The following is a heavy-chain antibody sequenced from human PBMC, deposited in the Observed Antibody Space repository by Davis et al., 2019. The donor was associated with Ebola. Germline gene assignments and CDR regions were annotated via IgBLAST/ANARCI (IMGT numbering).Heavy chain of an antibody. CDR1: GFTFSSYG. Sequence: PGGSLRLSCAASGFTFSSYGMHWVRQAPGKGLEWVAVISYDGSNKYYADSVKGRFTISRDNSKNTLYLQMNSLRAEDTAVYYCAKDQYSGYDYALYYYYYGMDVWGKGTTVTVSS. CDR3: AKDQYSGYDYALYYYYYGMDV. J-gene: IGHJ6*04. CDR2: ISYDGSNK. D-gene: IGHD5-12*01. V-gene: IGHV3-30*18.